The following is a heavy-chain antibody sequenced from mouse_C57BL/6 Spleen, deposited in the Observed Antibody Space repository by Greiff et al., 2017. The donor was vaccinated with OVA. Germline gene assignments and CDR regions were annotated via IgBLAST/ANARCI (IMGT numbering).Heavy chain of an antibody. Sequence: QVQLKESGPELVKPGASVKISCKASGYAFSSSWMNWVKQRPGKGLEWIGRIYPGDGDTNYNGKFKGKATLTADKSSSTAYMQLSSLTSEDSAVYFCARAVLRYFEGWGTGTTVTVSS. CDR1: GYAFSSSW. D-gene: IGHD1-1*01. CDR3: ARAVLRYFEG. V-gene: IGHV1-82*01. J-gene: IGHJ1*03. CDR2: IYPGDGDT.